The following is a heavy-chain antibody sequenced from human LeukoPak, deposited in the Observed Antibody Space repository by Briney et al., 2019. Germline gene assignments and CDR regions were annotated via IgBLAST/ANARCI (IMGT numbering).Heavy chain of an antibody. J-gene: IGHJ4*02. CDR2: IIPIFGTA. V-gene: IGHV1-69*06. CDR3: AGGDIVAYYFDY. Sequence: ASVKVSCKASGGTSSSYAISWVRQAPGQGLEWMGGIIPIFGTANYAQKFQGRVTITADKSTSTAYMELSSLRSEDTAVYYCAGGDIVAYYFDYWGQGTLVTVSS. CDR1: GGTSSSYA. D-gene: IGHD5-12*01.